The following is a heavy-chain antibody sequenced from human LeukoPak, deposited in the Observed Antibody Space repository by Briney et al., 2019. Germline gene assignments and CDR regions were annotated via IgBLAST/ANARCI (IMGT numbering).Heavy chain of an antibody. CDR1: GFTFIIYA. J-gene: IGHJ4*02. CDR2: ISGSGGTA. CDR3: AKKGYYDGSGYYMYYFDH. V-gene: IGHV3-23*01. D-gene: IGHD3-22*01. Sequence: GGSLTLSCAASGFTFIIYAMSWVRQAPGKGLERVSAISGSGGTAYYADSVKGRFTISRDNSKNTLYLQMTSLRAEDTAVYYCAKKGYYDGSGYYMYYFDHWGQGTLVTVSS.